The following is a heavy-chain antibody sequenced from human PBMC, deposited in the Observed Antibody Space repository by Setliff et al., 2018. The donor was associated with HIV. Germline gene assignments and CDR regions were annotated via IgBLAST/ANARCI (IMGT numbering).Heavy chain of an antibody. V-gene: IGHV1-69*13. CDR1: GGTFSSYA. CDR2: IIPIFGTA. Sequence: SVKVSCKASGGTFSSYAISWVRQAPGQGLEWMGGIIPIFGTANYAQKFQGRVTITADESTSTAYMELSSLRSEDTAVYYCAKGGLWFGELAFYYYYMDVWGKGTTVTVSS. D-gene: IGHD3-10*01. J-gene: IGHJ6*03. CDR3: AKGGLWFGELAFYYYYMDV.